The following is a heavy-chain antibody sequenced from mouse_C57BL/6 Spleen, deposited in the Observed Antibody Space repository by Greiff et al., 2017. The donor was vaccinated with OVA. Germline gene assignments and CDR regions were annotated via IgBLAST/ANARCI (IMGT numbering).Heavy chain of an antibody. V-gene: IGHV11-2*01. CDR2: INSDGNAI. CDR1: GFTFSGFW. CDR3: MRYYDY. J-gene: IGHJ2*01. Sequence: EVQGVETGGGLVQPGGSRGLSCEGSGFTFSGFWMSWVRQTPGKTLEWIGDINSDGNAINYAPSIKDRFTIFRDNDKSTLYLQMSNVRSEDTATYFCMRYYDYWGQGTTLTVSS.